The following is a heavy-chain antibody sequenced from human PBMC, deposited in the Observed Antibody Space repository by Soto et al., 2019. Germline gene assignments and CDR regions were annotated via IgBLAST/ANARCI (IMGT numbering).Heavy chain of an antibody. V-gene: IGHV4-61*01. Sequence: SETLSLTCTVSGGSVSSGSYYWSWIRQPPGKGLEWIGYIYYSGSTNYNPSLKSRVTISVDTSKNQFSLKLSSVTAADTAVYYCARDQRDYDFWSGYYPYYYGMDVWGKGTTVTVSS. CDR3: ARDQRDYDFWSGYYPYYYGMDV. J-gene: IGHJ6*04. CDR2: IYYSGST. D-gene: IGHD3-3*01. CDR1: GGSVSSGSYY.